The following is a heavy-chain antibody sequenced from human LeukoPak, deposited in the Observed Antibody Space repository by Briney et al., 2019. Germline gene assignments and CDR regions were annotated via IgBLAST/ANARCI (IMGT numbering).Heavy chain of an antibody. CDR2: IYSGGST. CDR3: ARGGSYLSAFDI. Sequence: GGSLRLSCAASGFTVSSNYMSWVRQAPGKGLEWVSIIYSGGSTFYADSVKGRFTISRDNSKNTLYLQMNSMRAEDTAVYYCARGGSYLSAFDIWGQGTMVTVSS. J-gene: IGHJ3*02. V-gene: IGHV3-53*01. D-gene: IGHD1-26*01. CDR1: GFTVSSNY.